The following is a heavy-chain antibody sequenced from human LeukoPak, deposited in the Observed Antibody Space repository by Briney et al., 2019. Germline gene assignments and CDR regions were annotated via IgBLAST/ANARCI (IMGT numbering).Heavy chain of an antibody. CDR2: INPNSGGT. V-gene: IGHV1-2*02. CDR1: GYTFTGYY. D-gene: IGHD6-13*01. CDR3: ARAVVAAAGVYAFDI. Sequence: ALVKVSCKASGYTFTGYYMHWVRQAPGQGLEWMGWINPNSGGTNYVQKFQGRVTMTRDRSISKAYMELSRLRSDDTHVYYCARAVVAAAGVYAFDIWGQGTMVTVSS. J-gene: IGHJ3*02.